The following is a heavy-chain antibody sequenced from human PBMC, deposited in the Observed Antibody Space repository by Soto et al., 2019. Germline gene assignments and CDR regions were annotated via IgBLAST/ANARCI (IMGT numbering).Heavy chain of an antibody. J-gene: IGHJ4*02. CDR3: ASDRAYCGGDCAYFDY. D-gene: IGHD2-21*02. V-gene: IGHV1-69*13. CDR2: IVPMNGSP. CDR1: GGMFYSSA. Sequence: SVKVSCKASGGMFYSSAINWVRQAPGQGLEWMGGIVPMNGSPKYAQEFQDRVTITADASATTAYLALSGLKSEDTAVYYCASDRAYCGGDCAYFDYWGQGTLVTVSS.